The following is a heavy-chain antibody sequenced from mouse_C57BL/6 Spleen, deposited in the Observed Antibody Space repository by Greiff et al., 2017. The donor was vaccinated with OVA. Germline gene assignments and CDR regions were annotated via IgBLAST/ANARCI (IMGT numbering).Heavy chain of an antibody. V-gene: IGHV1-15*01. CDR2: IDPETGGT. CDR3: TRGYGSSPWFAY. CDR1: GYTFTSYW. D-gene: IGHD1-1*01. Sequence: VQLQQPGAELVRPGTSVKLSCKASGYTFTSYWMHWVKQTPVHGLEWIGAIDPETGGTAYNQKFKGKAILTADKSSSTAYMELRSLTSEDSAVYYCTRGYGSSPWFAYWGQGTLVTVSA. J-gene: IGHJ3*01.